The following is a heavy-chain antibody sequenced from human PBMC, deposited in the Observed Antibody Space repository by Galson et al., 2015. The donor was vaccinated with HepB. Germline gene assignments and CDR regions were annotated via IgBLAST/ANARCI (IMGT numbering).Heavy chain of an antibody. Sequence: SLRLSCAASGFTFSSYAMHWVRQAPGKGLEWVAVISYDGSNKYYADPVKGRFTISRDNSKNTLYLQMNSLRAEDTAVYYCASSVVVAATLDYWGQGTLVTVSS. CDR1: GFTFSSYA. D-gene: IGHD2-15*01. CDR3: ASSVVVAATLDY. J-gene: IGHJ4*02. CDR2: ISYDGSNK. V-gene: IGHV3-30*04.